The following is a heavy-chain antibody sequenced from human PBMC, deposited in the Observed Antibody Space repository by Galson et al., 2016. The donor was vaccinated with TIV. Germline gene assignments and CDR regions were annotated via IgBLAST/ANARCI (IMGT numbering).Heavy chain of an antibody. D-gene: IGHD3-22*01. CDR3: AEAFKYESSGYFRDAFDL. CDR1: GIIFSSYA. V-gene: IGHV1-69*06. Sequence: SVKVSCKASGIIFSSYAITWVRQAPGQGPEWMGGIIPMFGTTNYAQKFQGRLTITADKSTSTAYMDLSSLGSEDTATYYCAEAFKYESSGYFRDAFDLWGQGTMVTVSS. CDR2: IIPMFGTT. J-gene: IGHJ3*01.